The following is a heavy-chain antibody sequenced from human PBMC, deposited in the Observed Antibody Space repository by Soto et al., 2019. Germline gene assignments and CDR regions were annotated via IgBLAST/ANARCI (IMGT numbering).Heavy chain of an antibody. V-gene: IGHV3-30*04. CDR3: ARGEGYSYGLPDH. CDR1: GFTFSSYA. Sequence: QVQVVESGGGVVQPGRSLRLSCAASGFTFSSYAMHWVRQAPGKGLEWVAVISFDGNGKFYADSVKGRFTISRDNSRNTVYLQMSSLRADDTAVYYCARGEGYSYGLPDHWGQGTLVTVSS. D-gene: IGHD5-18*01. J-gene: IGHJ4*02. CDR2: ISFDGNGK.